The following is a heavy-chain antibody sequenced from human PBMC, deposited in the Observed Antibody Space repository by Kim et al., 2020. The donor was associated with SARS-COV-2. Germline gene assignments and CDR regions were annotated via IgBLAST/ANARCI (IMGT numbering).Heavy chain of an antibody. CDR2: IYYSGST. Sequence: SETLSLTCTVSGGSISSYYWSWIRQPPGKGLEWIGDIYYSGSTNYNPSLKSRVTISVDTSKNQFSLKLSSVTAADTAVYDWATGPPNDAFDIWGQGTMVT. J-gene: IGHJ3*02. CDR3: ATGPPNDAFDI. V-gene: IGHV4-59*01. CDR1: GGSISSYY.